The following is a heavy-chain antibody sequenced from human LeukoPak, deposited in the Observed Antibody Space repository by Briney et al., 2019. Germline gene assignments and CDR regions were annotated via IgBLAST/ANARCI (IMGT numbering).Heavy chain of an antibody. V-gene: IGHV3-23*01. J-gene: IGHJ5*02. Sequence: PGGSLRLSCAASGFTFSSYGMSWVRQAPGKGLEWVSAISGSGGSTYYADSVKGRFTISRDNAKNSLYLQMNSLRPEDTAIYYCARDGSSGWYRGWFDPWGQGTLVTVSS. D-gene: IGHD6-19*01. CDR2: ISGSGGST. CDR3: ARDGSSGWYRGWFDP. CDR1: GFTFSSYG.